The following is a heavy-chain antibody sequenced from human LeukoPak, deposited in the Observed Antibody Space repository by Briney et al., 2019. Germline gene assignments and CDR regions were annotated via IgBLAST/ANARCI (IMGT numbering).Heavy chain of an antibody. Sequence: GESLKISCKGSGYSFSSYWIGWVRQMPGKGPEWMVIIYPGDSDIKYSPSFEGQVTISADKSNSTAYLRWSSLKASDTAMYYCARRSSSGGYYFDYWGQGTLVTVSS. CDR2: IYPGDSDI. V-gene: IGHV5-51*01. CDR1: GYSFSSYW. D-gene: IGHD3-16*01. CDR3: ARRSSSGGYYFDY. J-gene: IGHJ4*02.